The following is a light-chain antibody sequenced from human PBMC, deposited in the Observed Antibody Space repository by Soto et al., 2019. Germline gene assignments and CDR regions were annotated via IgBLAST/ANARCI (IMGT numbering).Light chain of an antibody. J-gene: IGLJ2*01. V-gene: IGLV1-47*01. CDR3: QSYDSSLSGVV. CDR2: RDG. Sequence: QSVLTQPPSASGTPGQSLTISCSGSSSNIGSHFVYWYQHLPGTAPKLLIFRDGQRPSGVPARFFGSKSGTSASLAISGLRSEDEADYYCQSYDSSLSGVVFGGGTKVTVL. CDR1: SSNIGSHF.